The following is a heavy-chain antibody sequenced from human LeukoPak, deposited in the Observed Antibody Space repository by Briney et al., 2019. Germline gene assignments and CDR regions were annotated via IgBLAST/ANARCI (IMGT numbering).Heavy chain of an antibody. D-gene: IGHD1-20*01. CDR1: GFTFSNYM. J-gene: IGHJ4*02. Sequence: GGSLRLSCAASGFTFSNYMMHWVRQAPGKGLVWVSRIKSDGITITYADSVKGRFTNSRDNAKNTLYLQMNSLRAEDTAVYYCLRDLNWSLDQWGRGTLVTVSS. CDR2: IKSDGITI. V-gene: IGHV3-74*01. CDR3: LRDLNWSLDQ.